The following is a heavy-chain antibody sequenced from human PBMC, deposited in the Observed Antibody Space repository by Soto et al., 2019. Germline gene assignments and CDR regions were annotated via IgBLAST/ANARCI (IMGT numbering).Heavy chain of an antibody. CDR1: GYTFNTYY. CDR3: ARGGHIAVVTASFDN. Sequence: QVQLVQSGAEVRKPGASVKVSCKPSGYTFNTYYLHWLRQVPGQALEWMGVIHPSGGGTTYAQKFLGTVTVTRDTSTTTVFMELSSLRSDDTAVYYCARGGHIAVVTASFDNWGQGTLVTVSS. D-gene: IGHD2-21*02. V-gene: IGHV1-46*02. CDR2: IHPSGGGT. J-gene: IGHJ4*02.